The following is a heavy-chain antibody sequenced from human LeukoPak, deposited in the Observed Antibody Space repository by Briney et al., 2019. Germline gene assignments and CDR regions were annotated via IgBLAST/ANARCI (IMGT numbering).Heavy chain of an antibody. D-gene: IGHD6-13*01. CDR3: ARGSSSWYGKGLIDY. CDR2: ISAYNGNT. V-gene: IGHV1-18*01. J-gene: IGHJ4*02. CDR1: GYSFTSYG. Sequence: ASVEVSCKASGYSFTSYGISWVRQAPGQGLEWMGWISAYNGNTNYAQKLQGRVTMTRDTSISTAYMELSRLRSDDTAVYYCARGSSSWYGKGLIDYWGQGTLVTVSS.